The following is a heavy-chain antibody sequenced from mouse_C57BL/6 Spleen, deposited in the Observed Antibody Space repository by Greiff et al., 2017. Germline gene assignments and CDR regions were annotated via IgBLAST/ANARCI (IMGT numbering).Heavy chain of an antibody. V-gene: IGHV1-20*01. D-gene: IGHD1-1*01. CDR1: GYSFTGYF. CDR2: INPYNGDT. J-gene: IGHJ2*01. CDR3: AKEATVVANSFDY. Sequence: EVQLQQSGPELVKPGASVKISCKASGYSFTGYFMNWVMQSHGKSLEWIGRINPYNGDTFYNQKFKGKATLTVDKSSSTAHMELRSLTSEDSAVYYCAKEATVVANSFDYWGQGTTLTVSS.